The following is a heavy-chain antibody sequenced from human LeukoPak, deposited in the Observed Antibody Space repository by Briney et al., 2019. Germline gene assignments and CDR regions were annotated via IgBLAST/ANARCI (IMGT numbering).Heavy chain of an antibody. Sequence: ASVKVSCKASGGTFSSYAVSWVRQAPGQGLEWMGGIIPIFGTANYAQKFQGRVTITADESTSTAYMELSSLRSEDTAVYYCARDHRITIFDIWGQGTLVTVSS. CDR1: GGTFSSYA. CDR2: IIPIFGTA. D-gene: IGHD3-3*01. V-gene: IGHV1-69*13. CDR3: ARDHRITIFDI. J-gene: IGHJ4*02.